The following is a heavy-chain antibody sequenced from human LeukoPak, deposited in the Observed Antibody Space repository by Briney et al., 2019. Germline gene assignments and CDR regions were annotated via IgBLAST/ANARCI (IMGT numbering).Heavy chain of an antibody. V-gene: IGHV1-8*01. CDR1: GYTFTRYD. D-gene: IGHD2-15*01. Sequence: ASVTVSCKASGYTFTRYDINWVRQAPGQGLEWMGWMNPKSGNTGYAQKFQGRVTMTRNTSISTAYMELSSLRSEDTAVYYCAREFSDCSGGSCYFNWFDPWGQGTLVTVSS. CDR2: MNPKSGNT. CDR3: AREFSDCSGGSCYFNWFDP. J-gene: IGHJ5*02.